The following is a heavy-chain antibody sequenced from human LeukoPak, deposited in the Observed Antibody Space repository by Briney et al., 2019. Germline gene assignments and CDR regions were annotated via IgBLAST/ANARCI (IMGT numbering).Heavy chain of an antibody. J-gene: IGHJ4*02. V-gene: IGHV1-3*03. CDR3: AIRDGHTDH. D-gene: IGHD5-24*01. CDR2: INPANGYT. CDR1: GYTFTNYA. Sequence: GASVKVSCKASGYTFTNYAMHWVRQAPGHTIEWLAWINPANGYTRYSQHFQDRVTVSSDTSADTAYMEMSSLRSEDKAIYYCAIRDGHTDHWGQGTLVTVSS.